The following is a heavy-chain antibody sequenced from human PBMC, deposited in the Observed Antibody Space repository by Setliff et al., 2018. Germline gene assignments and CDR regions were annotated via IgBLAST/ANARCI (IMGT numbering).Heavy chain of an antibody. CDR3: ARVRLGLPMVDY. V-gene: IGHV1-18*01. D-gene: IGHD5-18*01. CDR1: GYTFTSYG. CDR2: IIPIFGTA. Sequence: VASVKVSCKASGYTFTSYGISWVRQAPGQGLEWMGRIIPIFGTANYAQKFQGRVTMTDDTSTDTAYMELTSLRSDDTAVYYCARVRLGLPMVDYWGQGTLVTVSS. J-gene: IGHJ4*02.